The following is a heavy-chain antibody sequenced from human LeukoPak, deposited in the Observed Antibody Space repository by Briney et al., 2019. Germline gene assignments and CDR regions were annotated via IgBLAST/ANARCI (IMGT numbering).Heavy chain of an antibody. Sequence: SETLSLTCSVSGGSVTITNSYWVWIRQAPGKTLEWIGSMNYGGRSSYNPSLKRRVSMSVDTSRDQVSLKLSSVTAADTAVYYCARLHRYCSGGSCYSSEYDPWGQGTLVTVSS. J-gene: IGHJ5*02. D-gene: IGHD2-15*01. CDR1: GGSVTITNSY. CDR2: MNYGGRS. V-gene: IGHV4-39*07. CDR3: ARLHRYCSGGSCYSSEYDP.